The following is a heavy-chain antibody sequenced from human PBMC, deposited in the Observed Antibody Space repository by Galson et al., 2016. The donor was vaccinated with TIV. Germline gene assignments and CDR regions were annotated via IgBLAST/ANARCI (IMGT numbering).Heavy chain of an antibody. CDR3: ARGRGIYDSSGYFLFDH. J-gene: IGHJ5*02. V-gene: IGHV1-69*13. CDR1: GVTFSYFA. Sequence: SVKVPCKASGVTFSYFAFSWVRQAPGQGLEWMGGIVPMFGTTNYVQKFQGRVTISADESTATAYLELSSLRSEDTAVYYCARGRGIYDSSGYFLFDHWGQGTLVTVSS. CDR2: IVPMFGTT. D-gene: IGHD3-22*01.